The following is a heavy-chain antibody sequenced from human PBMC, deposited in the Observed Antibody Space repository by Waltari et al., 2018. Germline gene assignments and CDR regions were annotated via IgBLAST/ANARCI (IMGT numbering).Heavy chain of an antibody. CDR3: AREPSPDSSGYFYYYMDV. CDR1: GFTFIRYW. Sequence: EVQLVESGGGIVPPGGSLRLTCPASGFTFIRYWLPCVRQAPGKGLVWVSRINSDGSGTIYADSVKGRFTISRDNAKNTLYLQLNSLRVEDTAVYYCAREPSPDSSGYFYYYMDVWGKGTTVTVSS. D-gene: IGHD3-22*01. J-gene: IGHJ6*03. V-gene: IGHV3-74*01. CDR2: INSDGSGT.